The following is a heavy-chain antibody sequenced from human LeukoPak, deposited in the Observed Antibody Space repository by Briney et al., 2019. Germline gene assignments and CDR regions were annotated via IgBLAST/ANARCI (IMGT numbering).Heavy chain of an antibody. J-gene: IGHJ4*02. CDR1: GYTFSGSY. D-gene: IGHD3-10*01. CDR3: ASTMVRGRRTYYFDY. V-gene: IGHV1-8*02. CDR2: INPNSGNT. Sequence: ASVKVSCKASGYTFSGSYIHWVRQAPGQGLEWMGRINPNSGNTGYAQKFQGRVTMTRNTSISTAYMELSSLRSEDTAVYYCASTMVRGRRTYYFDYWGQGTLVTVSS.